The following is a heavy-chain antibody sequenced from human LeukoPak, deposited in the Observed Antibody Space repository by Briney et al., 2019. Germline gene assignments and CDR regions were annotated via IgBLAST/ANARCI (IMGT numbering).Heavy chain of an antibody. D-gene: IGHD3-3*01. CDR3: AREFSSKLEWLAYVTGDDAFDV. CDR1: GYSFTGYH. J-gene: IGHJ3*01. Sequence: ASVKVSCNACGYSFTGYHLHWVRQAPRQGLEWMGWVNPKTGGTNYARKFQGRVTMTRDTSINTVNMELSRLTSDDTAVYYCAREFSSKLEWLAYVTGDDAFDVWGKGTMITVS. V-gene: IGHV1-2*02. CDR2: VNPKTGGT.